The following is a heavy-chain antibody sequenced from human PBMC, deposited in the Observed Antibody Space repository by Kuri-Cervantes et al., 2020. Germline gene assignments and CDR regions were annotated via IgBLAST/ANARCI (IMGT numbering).Heavy chain of an antibody. D-gene: IGHD3-10*01. J-gene: IGHJ6*02. Sequence: GESLKISCAASGFTFSSYEMNWVRQAPGKGLEWVSYISSSGSTIYYADSVKGRFTISRDNAKNSLYLQMNSLRDEDTAVYYCAREGGFASGSSPLYYYYGMDVWGQGTTVTVSS. V-gene: IGHV3-48*03. CDR3: AREGGFASGSSPLYYYYGMDV. CDR1: GFTFSSYE. CDR2: ISSSGSTI.